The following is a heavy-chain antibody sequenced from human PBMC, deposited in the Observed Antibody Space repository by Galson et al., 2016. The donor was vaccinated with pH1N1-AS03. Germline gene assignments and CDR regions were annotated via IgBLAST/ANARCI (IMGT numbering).Heavy chain of an antibody. J-gene: IGHJ4*02. CDR2: IFHSGNT. CDR3: AREGAKADPDDS. Sequence: LSLTCAFSGYSIISGYYWGWIRQPPGKGLEWSGSIFHSGNTYNNPSLKKRVTISVDTSKNHFSLNLYYVTAADTAVYGCAREGAKADPDDSWGQGTLVTVSS. V-gene: IGHV4-38-2*02. D-gene: IGHD2-15*01. CDR1: GYSIISGYY.